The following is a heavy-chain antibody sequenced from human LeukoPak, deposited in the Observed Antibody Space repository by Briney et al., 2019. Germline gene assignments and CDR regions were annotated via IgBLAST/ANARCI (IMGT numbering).Heavy chain of an antibody. CDR1: GYSISNDYY. CDR2: IYHSGST. Sequence: PSETLSLTCSVSGYSISNDYYWGWIRQSPEKGLEWLGSIYHSGSTYYNPSLRSRVTISRDMPKNQFSLDLNSVTAADTAVYYCAGISTGSCFRHWGQGTLVTVSS. J-gene: IGHJ1*01. D-gene: IGHD4-17*01. CDR3: AGISTGSCFRH. V-gene: IGHV4-38-2*02.